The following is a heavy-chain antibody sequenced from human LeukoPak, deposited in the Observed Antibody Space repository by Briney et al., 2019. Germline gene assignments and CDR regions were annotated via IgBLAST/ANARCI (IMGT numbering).Heavy chain of an antibody. CDR2: INPNSGGT. Sequence: GASVKVSCKASGYTFTGYYLHWVRQAPGQGLEWMGWINPNSGGTNYAQKFQGRVPLTRDTSISTASMELSRLTSDDTAVYYCARGGTYDFWSDYPSAGLDVWGQGTTVTVSS. CDR3: ARGGTYDFWSDYPSAGLDV. D-gene: IGHD3-3*01. J-gene: IGHJ6*02. V-gene: IGHV1-2*02. CDR1: GYTFTGYY.